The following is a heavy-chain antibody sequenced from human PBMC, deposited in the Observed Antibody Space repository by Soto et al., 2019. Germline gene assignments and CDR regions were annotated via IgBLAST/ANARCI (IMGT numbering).Heavy chain of an antibody. CDR2: ISGSGGST. J-gene: IGHJ4*02. CDR1: QFTFSTYA. CDR3: AKVHGSGNYHNFPDY. Sequence: GGSLRLSCAASQFTFSTYAITWVRQAPGKGLEWVSLISGSGGSTYYADSVKGRFTISRDNSKDTLYLQMDSLRADDTAVYYCAKVHGSGNYHNFPDYWGQGTLVTVSS. D-gene: IGHD3-10*01. V-gene: IGHV3-23*01.